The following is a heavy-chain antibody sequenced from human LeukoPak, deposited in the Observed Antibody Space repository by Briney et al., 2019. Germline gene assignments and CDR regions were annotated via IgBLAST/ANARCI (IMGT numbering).Heavy chain of an antibody. CDR2: INQDGSEQ. CDR1: GFTFSNAW. J-gene: IGHJ4*02. V-gene: IGHV3-7*05. D-gene: IGHD3-16*01. CDR3: VRGAGGMDY. Sequence: PGGSLRLSCEGSGFTFSNAWMSWVRQAPGKGLEWVANINQDGSEQYYVDSVKGRFTISRDNAKSSLYLQMNSLRDEDTAVYYCVRGAGGMDYWGQGALVTVSS.